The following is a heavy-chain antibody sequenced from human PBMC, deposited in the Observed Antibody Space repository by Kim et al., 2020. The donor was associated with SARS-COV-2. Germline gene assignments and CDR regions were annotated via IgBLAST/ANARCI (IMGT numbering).Heavy chain of an antibody. CDR3: AKAEDYGGNSPIDP. CDR1: GFTFSSYA. CDR2: ISGSGSNT. D-gene: IGHD4-17*01. J-gene: IGHJ5*02. Sequence: GGSLRPSCEASGFTFSSYAMSWVRQAPGKGLEWASAISGSGSNTFYADSVKGRFTISRDNSKNTLYLQMNSLRAEDTAVYYCAKAEDYGGNSPIDPWGQGTLVTVSS. V-gene: IGHV3-23*01.